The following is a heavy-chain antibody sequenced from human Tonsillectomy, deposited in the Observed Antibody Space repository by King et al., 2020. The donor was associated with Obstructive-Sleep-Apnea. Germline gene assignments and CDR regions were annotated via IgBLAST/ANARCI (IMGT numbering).Heavy chain of an antibody. J-gene: IGHJ4*02. Sequence: VQLVESGGGLVQPGGSLRLSCAASGFTFSSYWMNWVRQAPGKGLEWVANIKQDGNEKYYVDSVPGRFSISRDNAKNSLYLQMNSLRAEHTAVYYCARSVLYGDYELDYWGQGTLVTVSS. CDR1: GFTFSSYW. D-gene: IGHD4-17*01. V-gene: IGHV3-7*03. CDR3: ARSVLYGDYELDY. CDR2: IKQDGNEK.